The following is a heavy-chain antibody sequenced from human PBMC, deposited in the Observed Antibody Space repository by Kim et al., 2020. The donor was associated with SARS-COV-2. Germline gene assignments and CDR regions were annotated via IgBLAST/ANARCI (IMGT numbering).Heavy chain of an antibody. CDR3: ARLKLGFDY. V-gene: IGHV4-39*01. Sequence: NQNLKTRVTITVDPAKNEFCLMLSSVTAEDTAVYYCARLKLGFDYWGQGTLVTVSS. J-gene: IGHJ4*02.